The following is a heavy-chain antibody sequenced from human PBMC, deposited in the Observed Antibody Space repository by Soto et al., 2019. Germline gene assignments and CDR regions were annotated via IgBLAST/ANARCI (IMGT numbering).Heavy chain of an antibody. J-gene: IGHJ5*02. D-gene: IGHD2-8*02. CDR2: ISPDGSEE. CDR1: GFTFSGYW. CDR3: TRDLNHDTGP. V-gene: IGHV3-7*04. Sequence: EVQLVESGGGLVQPGGSLRLSCAASGFTFSGYWMTWVRQAPGKGLEGVANISPDGSEEYYVDSVKGRFTISRDNAKNSVYLQMNSLRGEDTALYYCTRDLNHDTGPWGQGTQVIVSS.